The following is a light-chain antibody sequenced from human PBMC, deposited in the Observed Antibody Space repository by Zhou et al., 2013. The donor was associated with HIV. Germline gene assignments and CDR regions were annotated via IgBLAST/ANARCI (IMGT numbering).Light chain of an antibody. CDR2: GAS. V-gene: IGKV3-20*01. J-gene: IGKJ1*01. Sequence: EVVLTQSPGTLSLSPGERATLSCRASQGISSSFLAWYQQKPGQAPRLLIYGASNRATGIPDRFSGSGSGTDFILTISRLEPEDFAVYFCQQFSGSPSTFGQGTKVEIK. CDR3: QQFSGSPST. CDR1: QGISSSF.